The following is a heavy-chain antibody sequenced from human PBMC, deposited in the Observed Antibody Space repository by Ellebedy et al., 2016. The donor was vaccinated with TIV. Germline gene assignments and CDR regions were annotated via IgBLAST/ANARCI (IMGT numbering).Heavy chain of an antibody. CDR2: IYWNDDK. V-gene: IGHV2-5*01. CDR3: AHTLAKYYYDSSGYYYGAYFQH. J-gene: IGHJ1*01. Sequence: SGPTLVKPTQPLTLTCTFSGFSLSPSRVGVGWIRQPPGKALEWLALIYWNDDKRYSPSLKSRLTITKDTSKNQVVLTMTNMDPVDTATYYCAHTLAKYYYDSSGYYYGAYFQHWGQGTLVTVSS. CDR1: GFSLSPSRVG. D-gene: IGHD3-22*01.